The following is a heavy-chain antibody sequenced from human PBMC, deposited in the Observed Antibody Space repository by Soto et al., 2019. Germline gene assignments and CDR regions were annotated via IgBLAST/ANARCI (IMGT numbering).Heavy chain of an antibody. V-gene: IGHV4-4*07. J-gene: IGHJ5*02. CDR3: VRDGTKTLRDWFEP. CDR1: GASISGFY. Sequence: SETLSLTCTVSGASISGFYWSWLRKSAGKGLEWIGRIYATGTTDYNPSLKSRVKMYVDTSKKQFSLKLKSVTAEDTAVYYCVRDGTKTLRDWFEPWGQGNSVTVSS. D-gene: IGHD1-1*01. CDR2: IYATGTT.